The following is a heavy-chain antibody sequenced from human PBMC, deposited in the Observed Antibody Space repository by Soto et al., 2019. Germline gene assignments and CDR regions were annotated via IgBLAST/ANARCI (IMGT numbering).Heavy chain of an antibody. J-gene: IGHJ4*02. CDR2: IYFSGSV. CDR1: GDSISSRDHY. D-gene: IGHD2-2*02. V-gene: IGHV4-30-4*01. CDR3: ARARIHCTSASCYTEFDS. Sequence: ASETLSLTCTVSGDSISSRDHYWSWIRQPPGKGLEWIGYIYFSGSVYSSPSLKSPVSISVDMSQNQFSLMVTSVTAADTAVYYCARARIHCTSASCYTEFDSWGQGTLVTVSS.